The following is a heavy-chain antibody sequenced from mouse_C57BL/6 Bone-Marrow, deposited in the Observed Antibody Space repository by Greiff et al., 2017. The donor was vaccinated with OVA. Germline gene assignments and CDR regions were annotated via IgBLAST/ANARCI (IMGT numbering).Heavy chain of an antibody. D-gene: IGHD2-1*01. V-gene: IGHV7-1*01. CDR1: GFTFSDFY. CDR3: ARDAPYGNYCDY. J-gene: IGHJ2*01. Sequence: EVMLVESGGGLVQSGRSLRLSCATSGFTFSDFYMEWVRHAPGKGLEWIAASRNKANDYTTEYSASVTGRFIVSRDTSQSILYLQMNARRAEDTAMYYGARDAPYGNYCDYWGQGTTLTVSA. CDR2: SRNKANDYTT.